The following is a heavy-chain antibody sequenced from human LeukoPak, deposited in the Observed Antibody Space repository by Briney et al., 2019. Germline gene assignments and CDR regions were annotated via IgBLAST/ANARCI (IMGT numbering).Heavy chain of an antibody. J-gene: IGHJ6*03. CDR2: ISAYNGNT. CDR1: GYTFTSYG. CDR3: ARDRGVTAAGSDMDV. Sequence: ASVKVSCKASGYTFTSYGISWVRQAPGQGLEWMGWISAYNGNTNYAQKLQGRVTMTTDTSTSTAYMELRSLRSDDTAIYYCARDRGVTAAGSDMDVWGKGTTVTVFS. V-gene: IGHV1-18*01. D-gene: IGHD6-13*01.